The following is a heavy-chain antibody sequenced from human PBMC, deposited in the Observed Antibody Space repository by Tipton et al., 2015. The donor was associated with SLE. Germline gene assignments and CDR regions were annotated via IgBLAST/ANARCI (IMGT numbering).Heavy chain of an antibody. J-gene: IGHJ4*02. CDR2: VYDIEFT. V-gene: IGHV4-59*01. CDR3: ARGGTYHDSSGNIDY. Sequence: TLSLTCTVSGASISSYYWSWIRRPPGKGLEWIGYVYDIEFTNCNPSLKSRVTISLDTSKNQFSLKLSSVTAADTAVYYCARGGTYHDSSGNIDYWGQGTLVTASS. D-gene: IGHD3-22*01. CDR1: GASISSYY.